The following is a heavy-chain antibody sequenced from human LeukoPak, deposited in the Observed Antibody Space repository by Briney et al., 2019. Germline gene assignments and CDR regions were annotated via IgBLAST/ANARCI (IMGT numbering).Heavy chain of an antibody. CDR3: ARAAVVGFDY. J-gene: IGHJ4*02. V-gene: IGHV1-2*06. D-gene: IGHD1-26*01. CDR2: INPNSGGT. CDR1: GYTFTDYY. Sequence: ASVKISCKVSGYTFTDYYMHWVQQAPGKGLEWMGRINPNSGGTNYAQKFQGRVTMTRDTSISTAYMELSRLRSDDTAVYYCARAAVVGFDYWGQGTLVTVSS.